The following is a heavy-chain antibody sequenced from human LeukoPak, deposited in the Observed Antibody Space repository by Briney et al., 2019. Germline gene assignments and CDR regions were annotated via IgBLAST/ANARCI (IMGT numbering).Heavy chain of an antibody. CDR3: ARGGYYYDSSGDFDY. Sequence: SETLSLTCTVSGGSISSYYWSWIRQPAAKGLDWIGRIYTSGSTNYNPSLKSRVTMSVDTSKNQFSLKLSSVTAADTAVYYCARGGYYYDSSGDFDYWGQGTLVTVSS. CDR1: GGSISSYY. J-gene: IGHJ4*02. CDR2: IYTSGST. V-gene: IGHV4-4*07. D-gene: IGHD3-22*01.